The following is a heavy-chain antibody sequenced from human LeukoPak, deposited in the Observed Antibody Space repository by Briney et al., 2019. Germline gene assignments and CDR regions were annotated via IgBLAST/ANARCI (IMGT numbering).Heavy chain of an antibody. CDR1: GGSISRSCDY. V-gene: IGHV4-39*01. Sequence: SETLSLSCTVSGGSISRSCDYWGCIRQPPGKGLEWIGSFYYSGSTYYNPALKSRVTISVDTSKNQFSLKLSSVTAADTAVYYCARLTYSSSSAVDYWGQGTLVTVSS. CDR2: FYYSGST. D-gene: IGHD6-6*01. CDR3: ARLTYSSSSAVDY. J-gene: IGHJ4*02.